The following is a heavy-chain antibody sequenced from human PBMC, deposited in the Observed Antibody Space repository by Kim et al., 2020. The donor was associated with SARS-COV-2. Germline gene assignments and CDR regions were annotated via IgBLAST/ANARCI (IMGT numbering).Heavy chain of an antibody. CDR1: GYTFTGYY. D-gene: IGHD6-19*01. Sequence: ASVKVYCKASGYTFTGYYMHWVRQAPGHGLEWMGRINPNSGGTNYAQKFQGKVNMTRDTSISTAYMELSRLRSDDTAVYYCARATWGSGRGGYYMDVWGK. CDR2: INPNSGGT. V-gene: IGHV1-2*06. CDR3: ARATWGSGRGGYYMDV. J-gene: IGHJ6*03.